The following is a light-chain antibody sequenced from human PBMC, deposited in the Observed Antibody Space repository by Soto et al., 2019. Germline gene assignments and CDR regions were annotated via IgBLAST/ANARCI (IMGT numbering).Light chain of an antibody. CDR2: DVS. V-gene: IGLV2-14*01. J-gene: IGLJ1*01. Sequence: TQPASLSGSPGQSITISCTGTSSDVGGYNYVSWYQQHPGKAPKLMIYDVSNRPSGVSNRFSGSKSGNTASLTISGLQAEDEADYYCSSYTSSNTYVFGTGTKVTVL. CDR1: SSDVGGYNY. CDR3: SSYTSSNTYV.